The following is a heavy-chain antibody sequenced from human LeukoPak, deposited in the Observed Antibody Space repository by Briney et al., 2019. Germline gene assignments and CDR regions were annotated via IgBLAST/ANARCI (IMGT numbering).Heavy chain of an antibody. V-gene: IGHV4-38-2*02. J-gene: IGHJ4*02. CDR1: GYSISSGYY. CDR2: IYHSGST. CDR3: AREHLRYFEPGGLDY. D-gene: IGHD3-9*01. Sequence: SETLSLTCTISGYSISSGYYWGWIRQPPGKGLEWIGSIYHSGSTYYNPSLKSRVTISVDTSKNQFSLKLSSVTAADTAVYYCAREHLRYFEPGGLDYWGQGTLVTVSS.